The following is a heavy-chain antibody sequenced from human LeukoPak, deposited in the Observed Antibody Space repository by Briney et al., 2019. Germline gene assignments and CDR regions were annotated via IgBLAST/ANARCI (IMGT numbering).Heavy chain of an antibody. J-gene: IGHJ4*02. CDR2: IYHSGST. CDR1: GYSISSGYY. D-gene: IGHD1-26*01. V-gene: IGHV4-38-2*02. Sequence: SETLSLTCTVSGYSISSGYYWGWIRQPPGKGLEWIGSIYHSGSTYYNPSLKSRVTISVDTSKNQFSLKLSSVTAADTAVYYCARDEYIVGATSIDYWGQGTLVTVSS. CDR3: ARDEYIVGATSIDY.